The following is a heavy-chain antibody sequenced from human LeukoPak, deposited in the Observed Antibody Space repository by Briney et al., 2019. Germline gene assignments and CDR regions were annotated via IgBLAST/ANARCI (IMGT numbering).Heavy chain of an antibody. Sequence: PSETLSLTCTVSGGSINNYYWSWIRQPPGKGLEWIGYIYHSGSTNYNPSLKSRVTISVDTSKNQFSLKLSSVTAADTAVYYCARCGGYASPIGYWGQGALVTVTS. CDR2: IYHSGST. CDR1: GGSINNYY. V-gene: IGHV4-59*01. J-gene: IGHJ4*02. CDR3: ARCGGYASPIGY. D-gene: IGHD5-12*01.